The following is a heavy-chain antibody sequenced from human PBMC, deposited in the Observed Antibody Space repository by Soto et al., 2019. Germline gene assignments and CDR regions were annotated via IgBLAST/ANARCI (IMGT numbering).Heavy chain of an antibody. V-gene: IGHV4-4*02. CDR1: GGSISSSNW. Sequence: SETLSLTCAVSGGSISSSNWWSWVRQPPGKGLEWIGEIYHSGSTNYNPSLKSRVTISVDKSKNQFSLKLSSVTAADTAVYYCARDRAVVGATSWFDPWGQGTLVTVSS. J-gene: IGHJ5*02. CDR2: IYHSGST. D-gene: IGHD1-26*01. CDR3: ARDRAVVGATSWFDP.